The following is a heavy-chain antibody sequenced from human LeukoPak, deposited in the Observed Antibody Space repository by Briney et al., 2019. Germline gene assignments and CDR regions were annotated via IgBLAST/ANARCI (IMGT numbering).Heavy chain of an antibody. J-gene: IGHJ6*02. V-gene: IGHV1-24*01. CDR3: KNEGGGRYCSSTSCYDNYYGMDV. Sequence: ASVKVSCKVSGYTLTELSMHWVRQAPGKGLEWMGGFDPEDGETIYAQKFQGRVTMTEDTSTDTAYMMLSTLRSEDTAEASGKNEGGGRYCSSTSCYDNYYGMDVWGQGTTVTVSS. CDR2: FDPEDGET. CDR1: GYTLTELS. D-gene: IGHD2-2*01.